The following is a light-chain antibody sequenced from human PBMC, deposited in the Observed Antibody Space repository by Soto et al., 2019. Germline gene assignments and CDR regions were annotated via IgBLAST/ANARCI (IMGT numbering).Light chain of an antibody. Sequence: QSVLTQPASVSGSPGQSITISCTGTSSDVGSYNLVSWCQQHPGKAPKLMIYEGSKRPSGVSNRFSVSKSGNTASLTISGLQAEDEADYYCCSYAGSGTWVFGGGTKVTVL. CDR3: CSYAGSGTWV. CDR2: EGS. CDR1: SSDVGSYNL. V-gene: IGLV2-23*01. J-gene: IGLJ3*02.